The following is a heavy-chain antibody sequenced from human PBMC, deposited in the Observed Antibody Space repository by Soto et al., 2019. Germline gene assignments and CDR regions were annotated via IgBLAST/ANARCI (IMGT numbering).Heavy chain of an antibody. J-gene: IGHJ1*01. V-gene: IGHV4-34*01. CDR1: GGSFSGYY. CDR3: ARDGYCSGGSCYHTAKYFQH. CDR2: IKHSGST. D-gene: IGHD2-15*01. Sequence: QVQLQQWGAGLLKPSETLSLTCAVYGGSFSGYYWSWIRQPPGKGLEWIGEIKHSGSTNYNPSLRRRGPTSVDLSENQFSLQLSSVTAAATAVYYCARDGYCSGGSCYHTAKYFQHWGQGTLVTVSS.